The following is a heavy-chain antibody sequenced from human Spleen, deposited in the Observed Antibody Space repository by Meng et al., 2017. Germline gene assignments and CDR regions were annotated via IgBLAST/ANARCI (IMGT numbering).Heavy chain of an antibody. CDR3: ARDRGEGY. J-gene: IGHJ4*02. CDR1: GFTFSRYW. D-gene: IGHD3-16*01. Sequence: SCAASGFTFSRYWMSWVRQAPGKGLEWVANIKQDGSEKYYVDSVKGRFTISRDNAKNSLYLQMNSLRVEDTAVYYCARDRGEGYWGQGTLVTVSS. CDR2: IKQDGSEK. V-gene: IGHV3-7*01.